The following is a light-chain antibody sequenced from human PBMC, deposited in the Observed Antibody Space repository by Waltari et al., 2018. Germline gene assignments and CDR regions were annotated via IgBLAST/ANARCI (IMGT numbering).Light chain of an antibody. Sequence: QLVLTQSPSASASLGASFKLTCTLSSGHSSNAAAWNQQQPEKGPRYLMKVNSDGSHSKGDDIPDRFSGSSSGAERYLTISSLQSEDEADYYCQTGGHGTWVFGGGTKLTVL. V-gene: IGLV4-69*01. J-gene: IGLJ3*02. CDR2: VNSDGSH. CDR3: QTGGHGTWV. CDR1: SGHSSNA.